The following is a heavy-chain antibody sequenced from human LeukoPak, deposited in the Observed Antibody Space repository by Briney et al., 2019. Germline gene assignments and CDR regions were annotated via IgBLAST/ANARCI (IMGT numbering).Heavy chain of an antibody. CDR1: GGTFSSYA. J-gene: IGHJ4*02. D-gene: IGHD6-6*01. CDR2: IIPILGIA. V-gene: IGHV1-69*04. Sequence: GSSVKVSCKASGGTFSSYAISWVRQAPGQGLEWMGRIIPILGIANYAQKFQGRVTITADKSTSTAYMELSSLRSEDTAVYYCARSSSSGPFDYWGQGTLVTVSS. CDR3: ARSSSSGPFDY.